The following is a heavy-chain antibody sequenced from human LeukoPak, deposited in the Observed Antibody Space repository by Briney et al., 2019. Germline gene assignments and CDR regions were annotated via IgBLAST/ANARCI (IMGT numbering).Heavy chain of an antibody. J-gene: IGHJ4*02. CDR1: GFTFSSYT. CDR2: ISSSSTYI. V-gene: IGHV3-21*01. CDR3: ARYFTRIHLWLPSFDY. D-gene: IGHD5-18*01. Sequence: PGGSLRLSCAASGFTFSSYTMNWVRQAPGKGLEWVSSISSSSTYINYADSVKGRFTISRDNAKNSLYLQMNSLRAEDTAVYYCARYFTRIHLWLPSFDYWGQGTLVTVSS.